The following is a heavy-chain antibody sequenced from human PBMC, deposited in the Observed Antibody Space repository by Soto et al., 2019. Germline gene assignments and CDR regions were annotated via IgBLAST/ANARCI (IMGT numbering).Heavy chain of an antibody. J-gene: IGHJ6*02. CDR1: GFTFSSYG. CDR3: AKAVGYCSSSSCRDYYHYYGMDV. D-gene: IGHD2-2*01. V-gene: IGHV3-30*18. CDR2: ISYDGSNK. Sequence: PGGSLRLSCAASGFTFSSYGMHWVRQAPGKGLEWVAVISYDGSNKYYTDFVKGRFTISRDNSKNTLYLQMNSLRAEDAAVYYCAKAVGYCSSSSCRDYYHYYGMDVWGQGTTVTVSS.